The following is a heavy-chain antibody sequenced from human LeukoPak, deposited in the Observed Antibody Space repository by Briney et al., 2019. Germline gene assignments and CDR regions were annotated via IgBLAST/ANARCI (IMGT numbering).Heavy chain of an antibody. J-gene: IGHJ4*02. D-gene: IGHD1-26*01. V-gene: IGHV1-8*03. CDR1: GGTFSSYA. CDR2: MNPNSGNT. CDR3: ARGPFSGSYNFDY. Sequence: ASVKVSCKASGGTFSSYAISWVRQATGQGLEWMGWMNPNSGNTGYAQEFQGRVTITRNTSISTAYMELSSLRSEDTAVYYCARGPFSGSYNFDYWGQGTLVTVSS.